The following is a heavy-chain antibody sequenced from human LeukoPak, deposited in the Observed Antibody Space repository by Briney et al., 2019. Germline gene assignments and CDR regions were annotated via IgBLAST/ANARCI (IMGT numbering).Heavy chain of an antibody. D-gene: IGHD3-3*01. CDR2: INPNSGGT. J-gene: IGHJ3*02. CDR1: GCTFTGYY. CDR3: AARTYYDFWSGYSRPPYENAFDI. V-gene: IGHV1-2*02. Sequence: ASVKVSCKASGCTFTGYYMHWVRQAPGQGLEWMGWINPNSGGTNYAQKFQGRVTMTRDTSISTAYMELSGLRSDDTAVYYCAARTYYDFWSGYSRPPYENAFDIWGQGTMVTVSS.